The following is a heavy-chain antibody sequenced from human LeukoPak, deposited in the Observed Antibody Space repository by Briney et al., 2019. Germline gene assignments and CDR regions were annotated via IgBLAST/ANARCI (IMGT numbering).Heavy chain of an antibody. D-gene: IGHD1-26*01. Sequence: SETLSLTCTVSGGSISSYYWSWLRQPAGKGLEWIGRIYNSGSTNCNPSLKSRVTMSVDMSKNQFSLKLSSVTAADTAVYYCARVGGGGSYVSWGQGTLVTVSS. J-gene: IGHJ5*02. CDR2: IYNSGST. CDR3: ARVGGGGSYVS. V-gene: IGHV4-4*07. CDR1: GGSISSYY.